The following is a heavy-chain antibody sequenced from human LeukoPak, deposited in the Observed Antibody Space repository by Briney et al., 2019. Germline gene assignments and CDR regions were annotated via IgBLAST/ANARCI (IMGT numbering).Heavy chain of an antibody. V-gene: IGHV3-23*01. D-gene: IGHD6-19*01. J-gene: IGHJ4*02. CDR3: AKAIGHSSGWYNFDY. Sequence: LTGGSLRLSCAASGFTFSNYAMSWVRQAPGKGLDWVSSISGSGGSTYYADSVKGRFTISRDNSKNTLYLQMNGLRAEDTAVYYCAKAIGHSSGWYNFDYWGQGTLVTVSS. CDR2: ISGSGGST. CDR1: GFTFSNYA.